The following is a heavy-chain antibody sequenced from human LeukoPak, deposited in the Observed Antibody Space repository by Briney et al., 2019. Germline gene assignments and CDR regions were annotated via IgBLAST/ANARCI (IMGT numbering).Heavy chain of an antibody. CDR3: ARINDFWSGPTLDV. V-gene: IGHV4-30-2*01. D-gene: IGHD3-3*01. J-gene: IGHJ6*01. Sequence: KSSQTLSLTCTVSGGSISSGGHSWSWIRQPPGKGLEWIGYIYHSGSGSTYYNPSLKSRVTISMDKSKNQFSLKLNSVTAADTAVYYCARINDFWSGPTLDVWGQGTTVTVSS. CDR1: GGSISSGGHS. CDR2: IYHSGSGST.